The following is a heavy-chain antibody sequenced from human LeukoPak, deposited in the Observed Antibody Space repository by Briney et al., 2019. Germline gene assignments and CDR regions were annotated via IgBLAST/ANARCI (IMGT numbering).Heavy chain of an antibody. CDR2: IWYDGSNK. CDR1: GFTFSDYY. Sequence: AGGSLRLSCAASGFTFSDYYMSWIRQAPGKGLEWVAVIWYDGSNKYYADSVKGRFTISRDNSKNTLYLQMNSLRAEDTAVYYCARLYGTYPGWFDPWGQGTLVTVSS. D-gene: IGHD4-17*01. CDR3: ARLYGTYPGWFDP. V-gene: IGHV3-33*08. J-gene: IGHJ5*02.